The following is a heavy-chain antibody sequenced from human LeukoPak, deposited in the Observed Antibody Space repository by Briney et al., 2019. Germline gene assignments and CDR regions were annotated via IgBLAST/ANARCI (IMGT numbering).Heavy chain of an antibody. CDR3: AKRLSRYSYGFLPDY. CDR1: GFTFSNYG. D-gene: IGHD5-18*01. Sequence: SGGSPRLSCAASGFTFSNYGMHWVRQAPGKGLEWVAVISYDGSNKYYAESVKGRFTISRENSKNTLYLQMNSLRAEDTAVYYCAKRLSRYSYGFLPDYWGQGTLVTVSS. J-gene: IGHJ4*02. CDR2: ISYDGSNK. V-gene: IGHV3-30*18.